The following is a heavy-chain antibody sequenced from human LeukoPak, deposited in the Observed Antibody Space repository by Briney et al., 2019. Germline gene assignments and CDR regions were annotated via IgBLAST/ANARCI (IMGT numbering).Heavy chain of an antibody. V-gene: IGHV3-15*01. CDR3: THDYGDRGGFDY. J-gene: IGHJ4*02. CDR1: GFTFSSYA. CDR2: LKSKTDGGAT. Sequence: GGSLRLSCAASGFTFSSYAMSWVRQAPGKGLEWVGRLKSKTDGGATDYAAPVKGRFTISRDDSKNTLYLQMNSLKTEDTAVYYCTHDYGDRGGFDYWAREPWSPSPQ. D-gene: IGHD4-17*01.